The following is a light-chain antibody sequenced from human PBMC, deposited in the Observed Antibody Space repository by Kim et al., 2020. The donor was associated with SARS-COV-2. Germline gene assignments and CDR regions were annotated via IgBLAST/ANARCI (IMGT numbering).Light chain of an antibody. Sequence: VSPGQTASITCSGDKLGDKYACWYQQKPGQSPVLVIYQDSKRPSGIPERFSGSNSGNTATPTISGTQAMDEADYYCQAWDSSTAVVFGGGTQLTVL. CDR2: QDS. CDR1: KLGDKY. CDR3: QAWDSSTAVV. J-gene: IGLJ2*01. V-gene: IGLV3-1*01.